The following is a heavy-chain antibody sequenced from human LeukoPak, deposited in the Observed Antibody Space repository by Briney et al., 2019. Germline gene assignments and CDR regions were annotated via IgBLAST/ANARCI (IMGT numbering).Heavy chain of an antibody. CDR2: IYYSGST. D-gene: IGHD3-22*01. CDR3: ARGIQYYESGGYLPDY. J-gene: IGHJ4*02. V-gene: IGHV4-59*01. CDR1: GGSIRNYY. Sequence: SETLSLNSTVGGGSIRNYYWSWIGQPTGKGLEWIGYIYYSGSTNFNPSLKSRVTISVDTSKNQFSLKLTSVTAADTAVYYCARGIQYYESGGYLPDYWGERTLVTVSS.